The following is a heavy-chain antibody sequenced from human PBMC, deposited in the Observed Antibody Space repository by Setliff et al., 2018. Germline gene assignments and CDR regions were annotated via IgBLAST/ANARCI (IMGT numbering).Heavy chain of an antibody. V-gene: IGHV3-7*01. D-gene: IGHD2-21*02. CDR2: INHDGIEK. J-gene: IGHJ5*02. CDR3: VRGGEGRDDSNSGS. Sequence: GGSLRLSCAASGFSFRDSWMSWVRQAPGKGLEWVANINHDGIEKYYVDSVKGRFTISRDNARNSLYLQMNSLRAEDTAVYYCVRGGEGRDDSNSGSWGQGTLVTVSS. CDR1: GFSFRDSW.